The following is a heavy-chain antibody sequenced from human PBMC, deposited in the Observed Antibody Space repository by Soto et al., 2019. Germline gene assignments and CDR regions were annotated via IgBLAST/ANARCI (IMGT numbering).Heavy chain of an antibody. CDR2: IIPILGIA. J-gene: IGHJ3*02. D-gene: IGHD5-12*01. CDR1: GGTFSSYT. CDR3: AREKGAMATFRLDAFDI. V-gene: IGHV1-69*08. Sequence: QVQLVQSGAEVKKPGSSVKVSCKASGGTFSSYTVSWVRQAPGQGLEWMGRIIPILGIANYAQKFQGRVTITADKSTSTAYMELSSLRSEDTAVYYCAREKGAMATFRLDAFDIWGQGTMVTVSS.